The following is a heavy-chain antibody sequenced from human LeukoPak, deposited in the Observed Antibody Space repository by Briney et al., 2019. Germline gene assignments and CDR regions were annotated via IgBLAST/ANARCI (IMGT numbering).Heavy chain of an antibody. CDR1: GFTVSSNY. CDR3: ARFDYADYLAFDY. D-gene: IGHD4-17*01. Sequence: GGSLRLSCAASGFTVSSNYMSWVRQAPGKGLEWVSIIYSDGSTYYADSVKGRFSISRDKSKNTLYLQMNSLRAEDTAVYYCARFDYADYLAFDYWGQGTLVTVSS. V-gene: IGHV3-66*01. CDR2: IYSDGST. J-gene: IGHJ4*02.